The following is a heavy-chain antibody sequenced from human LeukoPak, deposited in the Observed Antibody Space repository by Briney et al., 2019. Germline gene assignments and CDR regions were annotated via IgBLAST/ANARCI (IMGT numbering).Heavy chain of an antibody. V-gene: IGHV4-38-2*02. CDR3: ATLVSTRYYFDY. CDR1: DYSISSGYGYY. CDR2: IYHSGIT. Sequence: KSSETLSLTCTVSDYSISSGYGYYWGWIRQPPGKGLEWIGNIYHSGITYYNHFNSSLKSRVTISIDTSKNQFSLRLTSVTAADTAVYFCATLVSTRYYFDYWGQGTLATISS. J-gene: IGHJ4*02. D-gene: IGHD5/OR15-5a*01.